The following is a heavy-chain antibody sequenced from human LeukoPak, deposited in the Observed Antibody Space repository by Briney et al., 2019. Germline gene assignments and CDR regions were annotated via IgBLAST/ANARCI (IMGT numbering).Heavy chain of an antibody. V-gene: IGHV4-34*01. D-gene: IGHD2-21*02. Sequence: PETLSLTCAVYGGSFSGYYWSWIRQPPGKGLEWIGEINHSGSTNYNPSLKSRVTISVDTSKNQFSLKLSSVTAADTAVYYCARGVPHIVVVTAIHFDYWGQGTLVTVSS. J-gene: IGHJ4*02. CDR1: GGSFSGYY. CDR3: ARGVPHIVVVTAIHFDY. CDR2: INHSGST.